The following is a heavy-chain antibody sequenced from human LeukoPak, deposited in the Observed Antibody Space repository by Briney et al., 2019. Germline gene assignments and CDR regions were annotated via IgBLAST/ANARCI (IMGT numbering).Heavy chain of an antibody. CDR1: GGSFSGYY. V-gene: IGHV4-34*01. CDR2: IYYSGST. J-gene: IGHJ4*02. D-gene: IGHD6-19*01. CDR3: ARVSSSGYFDY. Sequence: PSETLSLTCAVYGGSFSGYYWSWIRQPPGKGLEWIGSIYYSGSTYYNPSLKSRVTISVDTSKNQFSLKLSSVTAADTAVYYCARVSSSGYFDYWGQGTLVTVSS.